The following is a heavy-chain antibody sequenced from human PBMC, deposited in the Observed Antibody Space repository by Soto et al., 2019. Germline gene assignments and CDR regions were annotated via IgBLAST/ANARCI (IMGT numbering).Heavy chain of an antibody. D-gene: IGHD2-21*01. J-gene: IGHJ6*02. CDR1: GGTFSSYT. V-gene: IGHV1-69*02. Sequence: QVQLVQSGAEVKKPGSSVKVSCKASGGTFSSYTISWVRQAPGQGLEWMGRIIPILGIANYAQKFQGRVTXTXXKSTSTAYMELSRLRSEDTAVYYCARYSANYGMDVWGQGTTVTVSS. CDR3: ARYSANYGMDV. CDR2: IIPILGIA.